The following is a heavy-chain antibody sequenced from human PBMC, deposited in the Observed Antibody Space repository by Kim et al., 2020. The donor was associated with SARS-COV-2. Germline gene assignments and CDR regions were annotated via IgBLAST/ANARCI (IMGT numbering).Heavy chain of an antibody. Sequence: GGSLRLSCAASGFAFGSYAMSWVRRPPGKGLEWVSTISAGSDKAYYPDSVKGRFAVSRDNSNNTLYLRLTSLRVEDTAIYYCAKDRAYHSDSSGSYYVPYFDDWGQGTLVTVSP. J-gene: IGHJ4*02. D-gene: IGHD3-22*01. CDR2: ISAGSDKA. CDR3: AKDRAYHSDSSGSYYVPYFDD. CDR1: GFAFGSYA. V-gene: IGHV3-23*01.